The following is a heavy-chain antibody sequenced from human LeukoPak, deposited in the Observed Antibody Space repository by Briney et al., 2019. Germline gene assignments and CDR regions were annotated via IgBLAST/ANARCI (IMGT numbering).Heavy chain of an antibody. Sequence: VASVKVSCKASGYTFTSYGISWVRQAPGQGLEWMGWISAYNGNTNYAQKLQGRVTMTTDTSTSTAYMELRSLRSDDTAVYYCARDSRDGIQLYYYYYYYMDVWGKGTTVTVSS. J-gene: IGHJ6*03. CDR1: GYTFTSYG. D-gene: IGHD5-18*01. CDR2: ISAYNGNT. CDR3: ARDSRDGIQLYYYYYYYMDV. V-gene: IGHV1-18*01.